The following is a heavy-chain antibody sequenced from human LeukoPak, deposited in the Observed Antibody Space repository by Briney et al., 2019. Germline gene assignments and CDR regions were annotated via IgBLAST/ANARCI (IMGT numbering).Heavy chain of an antibody. D-gene: IGHD2-15*01. CDR1: GDSLSRYY. Sequence: SETLSLTCTVSGDSLSRYYWTWIRQPPGKGLEWIGSIYYSGSTYYNPSLKSRVTISVDTSKNQFSLKLSSVTAADTAVYYCARVVGCSGGSCQENWFDPWGQGTLVTVSS. V-gene: IGHV4-59*12. CDR3: ARVVGCSGGSCQENWFDP. CDR2: IYYSGST. J-gene: IGHJ5*02.